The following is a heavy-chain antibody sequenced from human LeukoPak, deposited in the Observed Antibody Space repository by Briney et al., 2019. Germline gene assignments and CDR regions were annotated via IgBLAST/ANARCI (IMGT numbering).Heavy chain of an antibody. CDR1: GYTFTRYW. Sequence: GESLKISCKGSGYTFTRYWIGWVRQMPGKGLEWMGIIYPGDSDTRYSPSFQGQVSISADESISTTYLQWSSLKASDTAMYFCALGLRSGYYSFDFWGQGTLVTVSS. CDR2: IYPGDSDT. CDR3: ALGLRSGYYSFDF. D-gene: IGHD3-3*01. V-gene: IGHV5-51*01. J-gene: IGHJ4*02.